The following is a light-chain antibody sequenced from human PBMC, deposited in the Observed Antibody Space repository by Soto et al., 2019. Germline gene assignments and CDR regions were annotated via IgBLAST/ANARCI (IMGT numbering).Light chain of an antibody. CDR2: DVN. V-gene: IGLV2-14*01. CDR3: SSYTIGSTHVL. J-gene: IGLJ2*01. CDR1: SSDIGAYGY. Sequence: QSVLTQPASVSGSPGQSITISCTGTSSDIGAYGYVSWYQQHPARAPKLIIYDVNDRPSGVSDRFSGSKSGNTASLTISGLQAEDEADYFCSSYTIGSTHVLFGGGTKVTVL.